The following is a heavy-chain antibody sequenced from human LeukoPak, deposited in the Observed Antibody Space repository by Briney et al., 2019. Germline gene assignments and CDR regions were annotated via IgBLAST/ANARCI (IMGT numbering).Heavy chain of an antibody. CDR1: GGTFSCYA. D-gene: IGHD5-18*01. CDR3: ASRSRGYSYGDFDY. V-gene: IGHV1-69*05. CDR2: IIPIFGTA. J-gene: IGHJ4*02. Sequence: SVKVSCKASGGTFSCYAISWVRQAPGQGLEWMGGIIPIFGTANYAQKFQGRVTITTDESTSTAYMELSSLRSEDTAVYYCASRSRGYSYGDFDYWGQGTLVTVSS.